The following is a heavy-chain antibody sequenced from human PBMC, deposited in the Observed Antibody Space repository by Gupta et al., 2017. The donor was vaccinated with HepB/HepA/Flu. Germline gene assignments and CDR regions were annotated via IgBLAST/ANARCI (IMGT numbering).Heavy chain of an antibody. J-gene: IGHJ3*01. CDR2: IRPDGGEK. Sequence: EEQLVESGGGLVQPGGSLRLSCATSGFAFSTYWMNWVRQTPGKGLEWVADIRPDGGEKSDVDSVKGRFTISRDNGKNSLYLQMNSLRAEDTAVYFCAREGRLLGAFDVWGHGTMVSVSS. V-gene: IGHV3-7*01. CDR3: AREGRLLGAFDV. D-gene: IGHD3-16*01. CDR1: GFAFSTYW.